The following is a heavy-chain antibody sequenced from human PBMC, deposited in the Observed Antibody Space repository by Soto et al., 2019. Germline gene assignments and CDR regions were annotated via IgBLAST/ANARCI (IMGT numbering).Heavy chain of an antibody. CDR1: GGSISSGGYS. J-gene: IGHJ5*01. Sequence: LSLTCSVSGGSISSGGYSCSCILQRPGKGLEWIGYIYHSGSTYYNPSLKSRVTISVDRSKNQFSLRLSSVTAADTAVYYCARAYYDTNGYSLDSWGQGILVTVSS. CDR2: IYHSGST. D-gene: IGHD3-22*01. V-gene: IGHV4-30-2*02. CDR3: ARAYYDTNGYSLDS.